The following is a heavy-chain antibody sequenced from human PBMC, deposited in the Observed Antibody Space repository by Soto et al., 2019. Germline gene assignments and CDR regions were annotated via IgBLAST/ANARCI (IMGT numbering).Heavy chain of an antibody. J-gene: IGHJ4*02. CDR3: AGGWGSAHCPYYFNL. D-gene: IGHD3-16*01. Sequence: GGSLRLSCAASGFSLSTYWMSWVRQAPGRGLEWVATIRQDGGEIHYVDYVKGRFSISRDNAMNSLYLQVNSLTAEDTAIYYCAGGWGSAHCPYYFNLWGQGTQVTVSS. V-gene: IGHV3-7*01. CDR2: IRQDGGEI. CDR1: GFSLSTYW.